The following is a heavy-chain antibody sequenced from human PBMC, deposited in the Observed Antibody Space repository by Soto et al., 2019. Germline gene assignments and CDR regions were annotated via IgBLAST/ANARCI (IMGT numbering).Heavy chain of an antibody. D-gene: IGHD6-13*01. CDR2: INPDGSEK. CDR1: GFTFSRHW. CDR3: ARGYSSSTLFEDYFDY. J-gene: IGHJ4*02. Sequence: EVQLVESGGGLVQPGGSLRLSCAASGFTFSRHWMTWVRQAPGKGLEWVANINPDGSEKFSVDSVKGRFTISRDNAKNSLYLQMNSLRAEDTAVDFCARGYSSSTLFEDYFDYWGQGALVTVSS. V-gene: IGHV3-7*04.